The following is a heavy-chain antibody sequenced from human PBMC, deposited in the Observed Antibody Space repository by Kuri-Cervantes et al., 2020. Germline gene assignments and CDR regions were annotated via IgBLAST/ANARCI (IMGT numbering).Heavy chain of an antibody. J-gene: IGHJ4*02. D-gene: IGHD5-18*01. CDR2: ISSSGSTI. V-gene: IGHV3-11*04. Sequence: GESLKISCAASGFTFSDYYMSWIRQAPGKGLEWVSYISSSGSTIYYADSVKGRFTISRDNAKNTLYLQMNSLRAEDTAVYYCARDWYSYGYESPFDYWGQGTLVTVSS. CDR3: ARDWYSYGYESPFDY. CDR1: GFTFSDYY.